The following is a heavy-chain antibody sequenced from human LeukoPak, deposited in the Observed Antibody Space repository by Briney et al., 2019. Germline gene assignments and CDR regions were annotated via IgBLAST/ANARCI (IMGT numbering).Heavy chain of an antibody. D-gene: IGHD4-17*01. V-gene: IGHV7-4-1*02. CDR2: INTNTGNP. J-gene: IGHJ6*03. Sequence: ASVKVSCKASGYTFTSYAMNWVRQAPGQGLEWMGWINTNTGNPTYAQGFTGRFVFSLDTSVSTAYLQISSLKAEDTAVYYCARVPCHAYGDYPRSHYYYYYMDVWGKGTTVTVSS. CDR3: ARVPCHAYGDYPRSHYYYYYMDV. CDR1: GYTFTSYA.